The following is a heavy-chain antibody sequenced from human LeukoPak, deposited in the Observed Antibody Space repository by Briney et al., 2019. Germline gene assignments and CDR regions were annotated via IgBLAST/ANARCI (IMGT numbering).Heavy chain of an antibody. V-gene: IGHV3-30*18. J-gene: IGHJ4*02. D-gene: IGHD6-19*01. Sequence: GGSLRLSCAASGFTFDDYGMHWVRQAPGKGLEWVAVISYDGSNKYYADSVKGRFTISRDNSKNTLYLQMNSLRAEDTAVYYCAKGDQWLISVGLGDYWGQGTLVTVSS. CDR1: GFTFDDYG. CDR2: ISYDGSNK. CDR3: AKGDQWLISVGLGDY.